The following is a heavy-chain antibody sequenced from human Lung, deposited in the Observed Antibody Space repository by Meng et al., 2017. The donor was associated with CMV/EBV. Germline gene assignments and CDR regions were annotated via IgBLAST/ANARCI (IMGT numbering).Heavy chain of an antibody. Sequence: GESLKISCAASGFSFSSYGMQWVRQAPGKGLEWVTFIRYDGNKKYYVDSVKGRFTISRDNSKNMLYLQMNSLRAEDTAVYYCAKDDSAYFDFRSGYSTPPDYWGQGTLVTGSS. V-gene: IGHV3-30*02. CDR2: IRYDGNKK. D-gene: IGHD3-3*01. CDR3: AKDDSAYFDFRSGYSTPPDY. CDR1: GFSFSSYG. J-gene: IGHJ4*02.